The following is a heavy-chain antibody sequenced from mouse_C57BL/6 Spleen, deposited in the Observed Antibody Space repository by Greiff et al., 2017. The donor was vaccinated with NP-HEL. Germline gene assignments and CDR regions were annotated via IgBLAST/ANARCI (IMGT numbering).Heavy chain of an antibody. J-gene: IGHJ2*01. D-gene: IGHD2-4*01. CDR2: IDPSDSYT. CDR3: ARPYDYDGRGLDY. CDR1: GYTFTSYW. Sequence: QVQLQQPGAELVMPGASVKLSCKASGYTFTSYWMHWVKQRPGQGLEWIGEIDPSDSYTNYNQKFKGKSTLTVDKSSSTAYMQLSSLTSEDSAVYYCARPYDYDGRGLDYWGQGTTLTVSS. V-gene: IGHV1-69*01.